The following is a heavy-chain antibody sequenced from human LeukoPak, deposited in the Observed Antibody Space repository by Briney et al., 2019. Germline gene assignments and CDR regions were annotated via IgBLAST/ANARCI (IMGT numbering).Heavy chain of an antibody. CDR2: MFPGDSDI. V-gene: IGHV5-51*01. D-gene: IGHD1-26*01. CDR1: GYSFTSSW. Sequence: GESLKISCKGSGYSFTSSWIGWVRQMPGKGLEWMGMMFPGDSDIRYSPSFQGQVTITADKSISTAYLQWRSLKASDTAMYFCARQSFRAGRFDYWGQGTLVTVSS. J-gene: IGHJ4*02. CDR3: ARQSFRAGRFDY.